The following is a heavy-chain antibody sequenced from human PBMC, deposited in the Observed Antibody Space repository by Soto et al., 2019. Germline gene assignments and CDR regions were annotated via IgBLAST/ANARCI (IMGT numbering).Heavy chain of an antibody. Sequence: PSETLSLTCAVSGGSISSGGYSWSWIRQPPGKGLEWIGYIYHSGSTYYNPSLKSRVTISVDRSKNQFSLKLSSVTAADTAVYYCARGQVTNDFDYWGQGTLVTVSS. D-gene: IGHD2-21*02. CDR3: ARGQVTNDFDY. CDR2: IYHSGST. J-gene: IGHJ4*02. V-gene: IGHV4-30-2*01. CDR1: GGSISSGGYS.